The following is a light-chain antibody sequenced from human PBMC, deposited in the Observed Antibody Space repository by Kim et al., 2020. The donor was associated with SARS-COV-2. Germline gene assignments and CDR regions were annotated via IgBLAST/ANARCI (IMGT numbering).Light chain of an antibody. V-gene: IGLV3-9*01. CDR2: RDT. CDR3: QVWDSGPVV. Sequence: SYELTQPLSVSVALGQTASITCGGHNIGSKNVHWYQQKPGQAPVLVIYRDTKRPSGIPERFSGSNSGDTATLIISRAQVGDETDYYCQVWDSGPVVFGGG. J-gene: IGLJ2*01. CDR1: NIGSKN.